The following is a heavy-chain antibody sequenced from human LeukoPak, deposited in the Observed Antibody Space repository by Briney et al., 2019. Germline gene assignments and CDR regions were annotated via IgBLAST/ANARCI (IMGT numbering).Heavy chain of an antibody. CDR2: INPNSGGT. Sequence: ASVKVSCKASGYTFTSYYMHWVRQAPGQGREGMGWINPNSGGTNYAQKFQGRVTMTRDTSISTAYMELSRLRSDDTAVYYCARVAMEKPDYYYYGMDVWGQGTTVTVSS. D-gene: IGHD5-18*01. CDR1: GYTFTSYY. J-gene: IGHJ6*02. CDR3: ARVAMEKPDYYYYGMDV. V-gene: IGHV1-2*02.